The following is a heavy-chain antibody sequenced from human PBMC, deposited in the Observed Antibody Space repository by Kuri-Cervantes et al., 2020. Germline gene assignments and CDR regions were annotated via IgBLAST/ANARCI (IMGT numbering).Heavy chain of an antibody. D-gene: IGHD4-17*01. Sequence: ASVKVSCKASGYTFTGYYMRWVRQAPGQGLEWMGWINPNSGGTNYAQKFQGRVTMPRDTSISTAYMELSRLRSDDTALYYCAKDLAHDYGGYYYGMDVWGQGTTVTVSS. CDR1: GYTFTGYY. V-gene: IGHV1-2*02. J-gene: IGHJ6*02. CDR3: AKDLAHDYGGYYYGMDV. CDR2: INPNSGGT.